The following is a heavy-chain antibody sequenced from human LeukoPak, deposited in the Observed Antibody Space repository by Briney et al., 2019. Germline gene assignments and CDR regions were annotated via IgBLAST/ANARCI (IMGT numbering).Heavy chain of an antibody. J-gene: IGHJ4*02. CDR3: AAVVRGVIDN. CDR2: IYYSGST. V-gene: IGHV4-39*01. Sequence: SETLSLTCTVSGGSISSSSYYWGWIRQPPGKGLEWIGSIYYSGSTYYNPSLKSRVTISVDTSKNQFSLKLSSVTAADTAVYYCAAVVRGVIDNWGQGTLVTVSS. D-gene: IGHD3-10*01. CDR1: GGSISSSSYY.